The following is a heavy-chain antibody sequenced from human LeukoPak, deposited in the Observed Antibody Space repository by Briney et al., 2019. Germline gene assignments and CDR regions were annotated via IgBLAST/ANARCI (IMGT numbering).Heavy chain of an antibody. CDR3: ARARYDILTGYYNGYYFDY. CDR1: GGTFSSYA. CDR2: IISIFGTA. V-gene: IGHV1-69*06. J-gene: IGHJ4*02. Sequence: ASVKVSCKASGGTFSSYAISWVRQAPGQGLEWMGGIISIFGTANYAQKFQGRVTITADKSTSTAYMELSSLRSEDTAVYYCARARYDILTGYYNGYYFDYWGQGTLVTVSS. D-gene: IGHD3-9*01.